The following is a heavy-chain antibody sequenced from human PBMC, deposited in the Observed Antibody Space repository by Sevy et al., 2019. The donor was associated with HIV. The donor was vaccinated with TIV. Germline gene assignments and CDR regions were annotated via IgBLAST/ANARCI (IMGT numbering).Heavy chain of an antibody. CDR3: ARVPYSGSYGHFDY. CDR1: GGSISSYY. J-gene: IGHJ4*02. V-gene: IGHV4-4*07. D-gene: IGHD1-26*01. Sequence: SETLSLTCTVSGGSISSYYWSWIRQPAGKGLEWIGRIDTSGSTNYNPSLKYRVTMSVDTSKNHFSLTLTSVTAADTAVYYCARVPYSGSYGHFDYWGQGTLVTVSS. CDR2: IDTSGST.